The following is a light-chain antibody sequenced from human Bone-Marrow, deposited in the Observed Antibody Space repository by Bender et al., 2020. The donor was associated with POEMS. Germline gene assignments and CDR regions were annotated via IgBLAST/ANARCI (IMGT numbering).Light chain of an antibody. CDR3: AVWDESVSGWL. J-gene: IGLJ3*02. CDR2: DVS. CDR1: SSDVGGYKY. Sequence: QSALSQPASVSGSPGQSITISCTGTSSDVGGYKYVSWYQQHPGKAPKLMIYDVSNRPSGVPDRFSGSRSGTSGFLAISGLHSEDEADYYCAVWDESVSGWLFGGGTKLTVL. V-gene: IGLV2-14*03.